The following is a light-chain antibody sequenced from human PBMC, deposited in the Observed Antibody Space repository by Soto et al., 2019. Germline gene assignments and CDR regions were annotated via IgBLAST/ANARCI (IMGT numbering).Light chain of an antibody. CDR1: QSISTY. CDR2: VAS. Sequence: DIQMTQSPSSLSASVGDRVTITCRASQSISTYLNGYQQKVGKAPKLLIYVASSLQRGVPSRISGSGSGTEVALTISSLHPEDFATYYCQQSFRTPRAFGQGTKLEIK. CDR3: QQSFRTPRA. J-gene: IGKJ2*01. V-gene: IGKV1-39*01.